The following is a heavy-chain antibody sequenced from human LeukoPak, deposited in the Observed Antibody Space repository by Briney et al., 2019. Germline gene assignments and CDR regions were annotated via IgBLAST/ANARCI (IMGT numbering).Heavy chain of an antibody. CDR3: ASLICSSSSAFDY. CDR1: GFTFSSYS. CDR2: ISSSSSTI. D-gene: IGHD6-6*01. Sequence: QPGGSLRLSCAASGFTFSSYSMNWVRQAPGKGLEWVSYISSSSSTIYYADSVKGRFTISRDNAKNSLYLQMNSLRAEDTAVYYCASLICSSSSAFDYWGQGTLVTVSS. V-gene: IGHV3-48*01. J-gene: IGHJ4*02.